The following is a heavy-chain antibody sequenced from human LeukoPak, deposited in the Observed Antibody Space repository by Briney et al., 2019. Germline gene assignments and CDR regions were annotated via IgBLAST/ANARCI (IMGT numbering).Heavy chain of an antibody. Sequence: PVTVSCKASGGTFSSYAISWVRQAPGQGLEWMGGIIPIFGTANYAQKFQGRVTITADESTSTAYMELSSLRSEDTAVYYCARSPLNAIIRLDYWGQGTLVTVSS. V-gene: IGHV1-69*13. D-gene: IGHD3-10*01. CDR2: IIPIFGTA. CDR3: ARSPLNAIIRLDY. CDR1: GGTFSSYA. J-gene: IGHJ4*02.